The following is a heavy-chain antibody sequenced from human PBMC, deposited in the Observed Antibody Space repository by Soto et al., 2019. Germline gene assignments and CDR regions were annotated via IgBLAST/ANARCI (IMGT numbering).Heavy chain of an antibody. CDR1: GGSISSGGYY. CDR2: IYYSGST. V-gene: IGHV4-31*03. CDR3: ARVSVITMVRGVPI. J-gene: IGHJ4*02. Sequence: PSETLSLTCTVSGGSISSGGYYWSWIRQHPGKGLEWIGYIYYSGSTYYNPSLKSRVTISVDTSKNQFSLKLGSVTAADTAVYYCARVSVITMVRGVPIWGQGTLVTVSS. D-gene: IGHD3-10*01.